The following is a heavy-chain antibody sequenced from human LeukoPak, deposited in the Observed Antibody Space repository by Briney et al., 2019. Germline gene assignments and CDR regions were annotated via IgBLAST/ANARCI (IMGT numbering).Heavy chain of an antibody. D-gene: IGHD2-2*01. CDR2: IYSSGST. CDR1: GLTVRTSS. CDR3: ASAREYCINSNCYEYFQD. V-gene: IGHV3-53*01. J-gene: IGHJ1*01. Sequence: GSLRLSCATSGLTVRTSSMSWVRQAPRKGLEWVAVIYSSGSTYYEDSVNGRCTISRGTSKSSMYLQMDHLRAEDTAVYYCASAREYCINSNCYEYFQDWGQGTLVTVSS.